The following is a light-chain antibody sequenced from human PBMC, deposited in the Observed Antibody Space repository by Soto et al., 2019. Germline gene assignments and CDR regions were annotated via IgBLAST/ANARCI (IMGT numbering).Light chain of an antibody. V-gene: IGKV3-15*01. CDR2: GAS. CDR1: QSVSSN. Sequence: EIEMTQSPATLSVSPGERATLSCRASQSVSSNLAWYQQKPGQAPRLLMYGASTRAPGIPGRFSGSGSGTEFSLTIFSLQSEDFAVYYCQQYNNWPRTFGQGTKVEVK. J-gene: IGKJ1*01. CDR3: QQYNNWPRT.